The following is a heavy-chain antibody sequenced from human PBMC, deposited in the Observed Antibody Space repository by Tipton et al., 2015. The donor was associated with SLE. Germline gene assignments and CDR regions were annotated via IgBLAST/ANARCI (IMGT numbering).Heavy chain of an antibody. V-gene: IGHV3-30*04. CDR3: ARDWGYYYYYGMDV. CDR2: ISYDGSKK. Sequence: SLRLSCAASGFTFNSYAIHWVRQAPGKGLEWVALISYDGSKKYYADSVKGRFTISRDNSKDTLSLQMKSLRAEDTAVYYCARDWGYYYYYGMDVWGQGTTVTVSS. CDR1: GFTFNSYA. D-gene: IGHD3-16*01. J-gene: IGHJ6*02.